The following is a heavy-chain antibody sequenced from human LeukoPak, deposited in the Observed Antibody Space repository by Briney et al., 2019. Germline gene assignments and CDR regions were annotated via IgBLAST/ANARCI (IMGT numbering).Heavy chain of an antibody. CDR3: AIHPEGSGSYAYYYYYMDV. V-gene: IGHV1-69*06. J-gene: IGHJ6*03. CDR1: GGTFSSYA. CDR2: IIPIFGTA. Sequence: GASVKVSCKAPGGTFSSYAISWVRQAPGQGLEGMGGIIPIFGTANYAQKFQGRVTITADKSTSTAYMELSSLRSEDTAVYYCAIHPEGSGSYAYYYYYMDVWGKGTTVTVSS. D-gene: IGHD3-10*01.